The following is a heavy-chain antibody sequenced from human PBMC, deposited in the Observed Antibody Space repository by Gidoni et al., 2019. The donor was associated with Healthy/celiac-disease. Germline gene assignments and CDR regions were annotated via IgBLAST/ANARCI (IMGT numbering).Heavy chain of an antibody. D-gene: IGHD3-9*01. J-gene: IGHJ4*02. CDR2: ISHSGST. V-gene: IGHV4-38-2*01. Sequence: QFQLQESGPGLVKPSETLSLTCAVPGYSISSGDYWGWIRPPPGKGLAWIGSISHSGSTYYNPSLKSRVTISVDTSKNQFSLKLSSVTAADTAVYYCARAFDWSDDYWGQGTLVTVSA. CDR1: GYSISSGDY. CDR3: ARAFDWSDDY.